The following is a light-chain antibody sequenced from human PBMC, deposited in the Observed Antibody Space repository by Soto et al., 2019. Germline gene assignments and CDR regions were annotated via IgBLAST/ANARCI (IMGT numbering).Light chain of an antibody. V-gene: IGLV1-40*01. CDR2: GDI. Sequence: QLVLTQPPSVSGAPGQGVTISCTGSSSNIGAGYDVHWYLQLPGTAPKLLVYGDINRPSGVPDRFFASKSGTSASLAITGLQPEDEADFYCQCYDNSLGGYVFGGGTKLTVL. CDR1: SSNIGAGYD. CDR3: QCYDNSLGGYV. J-gene: IGLJ1*01.